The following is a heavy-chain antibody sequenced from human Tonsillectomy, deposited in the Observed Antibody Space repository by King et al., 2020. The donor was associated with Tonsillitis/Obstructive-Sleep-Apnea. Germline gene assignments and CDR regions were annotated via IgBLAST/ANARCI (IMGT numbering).Heavy chain of an antibody. Sequence: VQLVQSGTEVKNPGASVKLSCKASGYTFTNYAIHWVRQAPGQTLEWMGLVKTGNGNTKYSQNFQGRVTITRDTSATTAYMELSSLRSEDTAVYYCARDPNSGFLNYWGQGTLVTVSS. J-gene: IGHJ4*02. D-gene: IGHD5-12*01. CDR1: GYTFTNYA. CDR3: ARDPNSGFLNY. V-gene: IGHV1-3*04. CDR2: VKTGNGNT.